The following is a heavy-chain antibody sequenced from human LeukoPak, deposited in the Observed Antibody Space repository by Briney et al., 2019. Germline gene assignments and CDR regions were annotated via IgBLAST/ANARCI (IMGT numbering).Heavy chain of an antibody. D-gene: IGHD3-10*01. CDR2: FYTSGNT. CDR3: AKSNGYGLVDI. V-gene: IGHV4-4*07. J-gene: IGHJ3*02. CDR1: GGAISSYY. Sequence: PSETLSLTCTVSGGAISSYYWSWIRQSAGKGLECIGRFYTSGNTNYNPSLKSRVTMSVDTSKNQFSLKLNSVTAADTAVYYCAKSNGYGLVDIWGQGTMVTVSS.